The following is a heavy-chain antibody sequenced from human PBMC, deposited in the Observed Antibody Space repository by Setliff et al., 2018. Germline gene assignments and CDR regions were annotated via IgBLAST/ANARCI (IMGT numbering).Heavy chain of an antibody. CDR1: DGSIRSGDY. CDR2: IHHTGTA. V-gene: IGHV4-31*03. CDR3: GRAKDGYDFDYFDY. D-gene: IGHD5-12*01. Sequence: PSETLSLTCTVSDGSIRSGDYWGWIRQHPGKGLEWIGYIHHTGTAFYNPSLRSRVTISVDTSRNQFSLKLTSLTAADTAVYYCGRAKDGYDFDYFDYWGQGTPVTVSS. J-gene: IGHJ4*02.